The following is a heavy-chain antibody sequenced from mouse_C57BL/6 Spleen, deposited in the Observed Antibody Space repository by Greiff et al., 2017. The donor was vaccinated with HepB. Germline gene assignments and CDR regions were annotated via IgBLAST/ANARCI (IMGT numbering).Heavy chain of an antibody. Sequence: EVQLQQSGPELVKPGASVKIPCKASGYTFTDYNMDWVKQSHGKSLEWIGDINPNNGGTIYNQKFKGKATLTVDKSSSTAYMELRSLTSEDTAVYYCARSDWDVPFAYWGQGTLVTVSA. CDR2: INPNNGGT. J-gene: IGHJ3*01. CDR1: GYTFTDYN. CDR3: ARSDWDVPFAY. V-gene: IGHV1-18*01. D-gene: IGHD4-1*01.